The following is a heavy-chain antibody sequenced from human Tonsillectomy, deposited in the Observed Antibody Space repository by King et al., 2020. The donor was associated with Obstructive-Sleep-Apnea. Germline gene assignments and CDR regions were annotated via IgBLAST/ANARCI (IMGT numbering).Heavy chain of an antibody. Sequence: VQLVESGGGVVQPGKSLRLSCAASGFTFSTYAMHWVRQAPGKGLAWVAVISYDGSENYYADSVKGRFTISRDNSKNTLYLQMNSLRAEDTAVYYCARDKVADSFIIVEHPTYYYGMDVWGQGTTVTVSS. CDR1: GFTFSTYA. D-gene: IGHD1-26*01. J-gene: IGHJ6*02. V-gene: IGHV3-30*04. CDR3: ARDKVADSFIIVEHPTYYYGMDV. CDR2: ISYDGSEN.